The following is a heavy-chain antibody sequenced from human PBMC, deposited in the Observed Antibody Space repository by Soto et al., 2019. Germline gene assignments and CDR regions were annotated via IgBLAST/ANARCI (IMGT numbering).Heavy chain of an antibody. D-gene: IGHD5-18*01. J-gene: IGHJ6*02. CDR3: ARDGTRVDTAMGDYYYYYGMDV. V-gene: IGHV3-33*01. CDR1: GFTFSSYG. Sequence: LRLSCAASGFTFSSYGMHWVRQAPGKGLEWVAVIWYDGSNKYYADSVKGRFTISRDNSKNTLYLQMNSLRAEDTAVYYCARDGTRVDTAMGDYYYYYGMDVWGQGTTVTVSS. CDR2: IWYDGSNK.